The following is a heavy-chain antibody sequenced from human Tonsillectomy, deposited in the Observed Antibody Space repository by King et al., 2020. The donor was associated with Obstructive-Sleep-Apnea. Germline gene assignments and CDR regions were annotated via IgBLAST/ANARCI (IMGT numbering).Heavy chain of an antibody. D-gene: IGHD5-18*01. V-gene: IGHV3-23*04. CDR2: IRGRCGST. CDR1: GFTFSSYA. CDR3: AKDRSYSPDAFDI. J-gene: IGHJ3*02. Sequence: VQLVESGGGLVQPGGSLRLACAASGFTFSSYAVSWVRQAPGKGLEWVSAIRGRCGSTYYAYSVKGRFTISRDNSKNTLYLQMNSLRAEDTAVYYCAKDRSYSPDAFDIWGQGTMVTVSS.